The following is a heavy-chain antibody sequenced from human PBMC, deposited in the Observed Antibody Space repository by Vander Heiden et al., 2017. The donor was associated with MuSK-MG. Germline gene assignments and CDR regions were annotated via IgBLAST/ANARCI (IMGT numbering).Heavy chain of an antibody. CDR2: INAGSGDT. D-gene: IGHD6-25*01. CDR1: GYPLTHYA. Sequence: QFQHQQAGAEVKKPGASVNLSCKASGYPLTHYAIHWVRRAPGQRLEWMGRINAGSGDTRYSQTCEGRVTITRDTSATVVHMDVSSLRAEDTAVYYCTRWGSGSHFEFWGQGTLVTVSS. J-gene: IGHJ4*02. V-gene: IGHV1-3*01. CDR3: TRWGSGSHFEF.